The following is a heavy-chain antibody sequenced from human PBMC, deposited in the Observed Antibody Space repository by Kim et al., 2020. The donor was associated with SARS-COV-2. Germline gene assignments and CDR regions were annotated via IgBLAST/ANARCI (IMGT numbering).Heavy chain of an antibody. D-gene: IGHD6-19*01. J-gene: IGHJ6*02. CDR1: GFTFSSYG. CDR3: ARGREGWQWVVHYYYYGMDG. Sequence: GGSLRLSCAASGFTFSSYGMHWVRQAPGKGLEWVAVISYDGSNKYYADSVKGRFTISRYNSKNTLYLQMNSLRAEDTAVYYCARGREGWQWVVHYYYYGMDGWGQGTTVTVSS. CDR2: ISYDGSNK. V-gene: IGHV3-33*05.